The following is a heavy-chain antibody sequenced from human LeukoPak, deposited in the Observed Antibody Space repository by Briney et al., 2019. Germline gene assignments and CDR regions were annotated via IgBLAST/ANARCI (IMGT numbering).Heavy chain of an antibody. CDR1: GGXFSGYY. CDR2: INHSGST. CDR3: ARLGYCSSTSCPDP. J-gene: IGHJ5*02. Sequence: SETPSLTCAVYGGXFSGYYCSWIRQPPGKGLQWIGEINHSGSTNYNPSLKSRVTISVDTSKNQFSLKLSSVTAADTAVYYCARLGYCSSTSCPDPWGQGTLVAVSS. D-gene: IGHD2-2*01. V-gene: IGHV4-34*01.